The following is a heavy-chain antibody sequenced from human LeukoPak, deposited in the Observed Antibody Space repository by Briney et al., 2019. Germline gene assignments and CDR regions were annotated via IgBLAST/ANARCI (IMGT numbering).Heavy chain of an antibody. CDR3: ARVWQLVCFDY. CDR2: IKQDGSEK. V-gene: IGHV3-7*01. Sequence: GGSLRLSCATSGFTFTSYWMSWVRQAPGKGLEWVANIKQDGSEKYYVDSVKGRFTISRDNAKNSLYLQMNSLRAEDTAVYYCARVWQLVCFDYWGQGTLVTVSS. J-gene: IGHJ4*02. D-gene: IGHD6-6*01. CDR1: GFTFTSYW.